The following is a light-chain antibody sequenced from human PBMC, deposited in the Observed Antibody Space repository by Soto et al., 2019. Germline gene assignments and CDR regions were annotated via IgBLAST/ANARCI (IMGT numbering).Light chain of an antibody. V-gene: IGKV1-5*03. CDR2: KAS. CDR3: QHKRT. Sequence: DIQMTQSPSTLSGSVGDRVTITCRASQTISSWLAWYQQKPGKAPKLLIYKASTLKSGVPSRFSGSGSGTEFTLTISSLQPDDFATYYCQHKRTFGQGTKVDIK. CDR1: QTISSW. J-gene: IGKJ1*01.